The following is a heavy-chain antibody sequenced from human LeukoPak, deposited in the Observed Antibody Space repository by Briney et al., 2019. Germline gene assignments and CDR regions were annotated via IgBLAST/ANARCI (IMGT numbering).Heavy chain of an antibody. V-gene: IGHV3-30*02. CDR2: IQYDGSNK. D-gene: IGHD3-22*01. CDR3: AKTYYYDSSGYYFDY. CDR1: GFTFSYYG. J-gene: IGHJ4*02. Sequence: GGSLRLSCTASGFTFSYYGMHWVRQAPGKGLEWVAFIQYDGSNKYYADSVKGRFTISRDNSKNTLYLQMNSLRAEDTAVYYCAKTYYYDSSGYYFDYWGQGTLVTVSS.